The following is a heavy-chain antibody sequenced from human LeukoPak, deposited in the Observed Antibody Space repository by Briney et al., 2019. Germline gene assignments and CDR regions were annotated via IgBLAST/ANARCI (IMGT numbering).Heavy chain of an antibody. V-gene: IGHV3-53*01. CDR2: LYIAGAS. J-gene: IGHJ6*03. Sequence: GGSLRLSCAMSGLSVADTYMAWVRQAQGKGMEWVATLYIAGASYYADSVRGRFNISRDNSANTLYLQMTTVRDADTATYFCASGFRSEFIYFYLHVWGKGTPVTVSS. CDR1: GLSVADTY. D-gene: IGHD1-14*01. CDR3: ASGFRSEFIYFYLHV.